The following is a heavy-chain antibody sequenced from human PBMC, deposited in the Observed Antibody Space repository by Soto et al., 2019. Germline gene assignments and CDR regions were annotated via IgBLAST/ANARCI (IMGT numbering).Heavy chain of an antibody. CDR2: INSDGSST. CDR1: GFTFSSYW. CDR3: ARGYYGSGHNWFDP. Sequence: EVQLVESGGGLVQPGGSLRLSCAASGFTFSSYWMHWVRQAPGKGLVWVSRINSDGSSTSYADSVKGRFTISRDNAKNTLYLQMNSPRAEDTAVYYCARGYYGSGHNWFDPWGQGTLVTVS. J-gene: IGHJ5*02. D-gene: IGHD3-10*01. V-gene: IGHV3-74*01.